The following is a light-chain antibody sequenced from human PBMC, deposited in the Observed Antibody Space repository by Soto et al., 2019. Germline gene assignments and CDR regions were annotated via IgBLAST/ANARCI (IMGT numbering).Light chain of an antibody. CDR3: SSYSDTNIYV. CDR1: SSDIGGYDF. CDR2: NVN. Sequence: QSALTQPPSASGSPGQAVTISCTGTSSDIGGYDFVSWYQVRPGEAPQLIIYNVNGRPSGVPRRFSGSKSGNKASLTVSGLQAVDEADYYCSSYSDTNIYVFGTGTKVTVL. J-gene: IGLJ1*01. V-gene: IGLV2-8*01.